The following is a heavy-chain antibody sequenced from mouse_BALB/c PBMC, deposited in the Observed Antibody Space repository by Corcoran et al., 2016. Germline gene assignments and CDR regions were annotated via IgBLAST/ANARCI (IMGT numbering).Heavy chain of an antibody. Sequence: QIQLVQSGPELKKPGETVKISCKASGYTFTNYGMNWVKQAPGKGLKWMGWINTYTGEPTYADDFKGRFAFSLETSASTAYLQINNLKNEETATYFCARRDYYGKYVVPYAMDYWGQGTSVTVSS. J-gene: IGHJ4*01. CDR3: ARRDYYGKYVVPYAMDY. V-gene: IGHV9-3-1*01. CDR2: INTYTGEP. CDR1: GYTFTNYG. D-gene: IGHD2-1*01.